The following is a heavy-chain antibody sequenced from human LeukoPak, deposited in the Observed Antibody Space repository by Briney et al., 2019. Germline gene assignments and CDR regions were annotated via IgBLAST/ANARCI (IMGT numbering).Heavy chain of an antibody. CDR1: GYTFTSYG. Sequence: ASVKVSCKASGYTFTSYGISWVRQAPGQGLDCMGWISAYNGNTNYAQKLQSRVTITTDTSTSTAYMELRSLRSDDTAVYYCARVSYSSSPKHNYYYGMDVWDQGTTVTVSS. V-gene: IGHV1-18*01. CDR2: ISAYNGNT. D-gene: IGHD6-13*01. J-gene: IGHJ6*02. CDR3: ARVSYSSSPKHNYYYGMDV.